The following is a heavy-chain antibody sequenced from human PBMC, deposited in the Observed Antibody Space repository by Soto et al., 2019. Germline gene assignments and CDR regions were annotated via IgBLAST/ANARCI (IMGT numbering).Heavy chain of an antibody. CDR1: GGTFSSYA. Sequence: SVEVTCKASGGTFSSYAISWVRQAPGQGLEWMGGIIPIFGTANYAQKFQGRVTITADESTSTAYMELSSLRSEDTAVYYCARDRKYSSHDAFDIWGQGTMVTVSS. J-gene: IGHJ3*02. CDR3: ARDRKYSSHDAFDI. CDR2: IIPIFGTA. D-gene: IGHD6-6*01. V-gene: IGHV1-69*13.